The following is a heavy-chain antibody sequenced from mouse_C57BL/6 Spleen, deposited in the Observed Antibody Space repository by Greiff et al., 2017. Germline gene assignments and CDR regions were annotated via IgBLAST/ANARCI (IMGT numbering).Heavy chain of an antibody. CDR3: ARRESYYYDSSRYYYAMDY. CDR2: INPNNGGT. V-gene: IGHV1-18*01. CDR1: GYTFTDYN. Sequence: EVQLQESGPELVKPGASVKIPCKASGYTFTDYNMDWVKQSHGKSLEWIGDINPNNGGTIYNQKFKGKATLTVDKSSSTAYMELRSLTSEDTAVYYCARRESYYYDSSRYYYAMDYWGQGTSVTVSS. D-gene: IGHD1-1*01. J-gene: IGHJ4*01.